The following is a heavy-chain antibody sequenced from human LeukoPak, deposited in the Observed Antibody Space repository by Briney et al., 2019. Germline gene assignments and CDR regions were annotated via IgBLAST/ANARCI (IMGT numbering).Heavy chain of an antibody. Sequence: PSETLSLTCTVSGGSISSYCWSWIRQPPGKGLEWIGYIYYSGSTNYNPSLKSRVTISVDTSKNQFSLKLSSVTAADTAVYYCAREENAVFDYWGQGTLVTVSS. V-gene: IGHV4-59*01. CDR2: IYYSGST. D-gene: IGHD2-2*01. CDR1: GGSISSYC. J-gene: IGHJ4*02. CDR3: AREENAVFDY.